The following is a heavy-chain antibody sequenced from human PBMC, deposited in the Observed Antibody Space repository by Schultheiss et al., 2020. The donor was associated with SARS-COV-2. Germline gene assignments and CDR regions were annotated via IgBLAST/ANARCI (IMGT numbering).Heavy chain of an antibody. CDR1: GFTFSNYW. D-gene: IGHD3-3*01. CDR2: INSDGSST. Sequence: GGSLRLSCAASGFTFSNYWMIWVRQAPGKELVWVSRINSDGSSTSYADSVKGRFTISRDNAKNTLYLQMNSLRAEDTAVYYCARDAYYDFWSGYVGFDPWGQGTLVTVSS. J-gene: IGHJ5*02. CDR3: ARDAYYDFWSGYVGFDP. V-gene: IGHV3-74*01.